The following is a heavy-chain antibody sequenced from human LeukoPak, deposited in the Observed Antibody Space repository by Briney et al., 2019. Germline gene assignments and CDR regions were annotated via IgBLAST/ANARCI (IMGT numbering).Heavy chain of an antibody. Sequence: PGGSLRLSCLASGFAFSNYAMSWVRQAPGKGLEWVSGTGIRGDNTYYADSVKGRFTIARDDSRNTLYLQMNNLRAEDTAVYYCAREIWPTGIGWFDPWGQGTVVTVSS. D-gene: IGHD1-14*01. CDR2: TGIRGDNT. J-gene: IGHJ5*02. V-gene: IGHV3-23*01. CDR3: AREIWPTGIGWFDP. CDR1: GFAFSNYA.